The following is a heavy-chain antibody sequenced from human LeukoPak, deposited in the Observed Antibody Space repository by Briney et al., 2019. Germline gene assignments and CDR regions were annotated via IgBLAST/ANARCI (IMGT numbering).Heavy chain of an antibody. J-gene: IGHJ4*02. V-gene: IGHV3-9*01. CDR1: GFTFDDYA. CDR3: ATSRVFDH. CDR2: ISWNSGSI. Sequence: GGSLRLSCAASGFTFDDYAMHWVRQAPGKGLEWVSGISWNSGSIGYADSVKGRFTISRDNARNTLYLEMNSLRMEDTAKYYCATSRVFDHWGQGTLVTVSS.